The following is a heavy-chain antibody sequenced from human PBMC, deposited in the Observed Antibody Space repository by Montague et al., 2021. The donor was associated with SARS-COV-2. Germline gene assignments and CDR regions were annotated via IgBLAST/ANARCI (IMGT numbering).Heavy chain of an antibody. D-gene: IGHD6-6*01. Sequence: SLSLSCAASGFTFSSYGMHWVRQAPGKGLEWVAVIWYDGSNKYYADSVKGRFTISRDNSKNTLYLQMNSLRAEDTAVYYCASQLVPRRHFDYWGQGTLVTVSS. CDR1: GFTFSSYG. J-gene: IGHJ4*02. V-gene: IGHV3-33*01. CDR3: ASQLVPRRHFDY. CDR2: IWYDGSNK.